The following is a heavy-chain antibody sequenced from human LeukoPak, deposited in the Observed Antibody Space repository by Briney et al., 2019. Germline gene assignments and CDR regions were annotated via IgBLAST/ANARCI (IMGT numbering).Heavy chain of an antibody. CDR2: IRYDGTNK. D-gene: IGHD4-23*01. Sequence: GGSLRLSCAASGFTFSSYGMHWVRQAPDKGLEWVALIRYDGTNKFYADSVKGRFTISRDNSKNTLYLQINSLRAEDTAVYYCARDPEGGNVRYFQHWGQGTLVTVSS. J-gene: IGHJ1*01. V-gene: IGHV3-33*01. CDR3: ARDPEGGNVRYFQH. CDR1: GFTFSSYG.